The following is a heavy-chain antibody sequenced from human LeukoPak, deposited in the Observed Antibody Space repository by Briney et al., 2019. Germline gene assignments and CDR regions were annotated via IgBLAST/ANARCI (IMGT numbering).Heavy chain of an antibody. V-gene: IGHV3-23*01. D-gene: IGHD6-13*01. CDR2: ISGSGGST. J-gene: IGHJ4*02. CDR1: GFTFRSYA. Sequence: SGGSLRLSCAASGFTFRSYAMSWVRHAPGKGLEWVSAISGSGGSTYYADSVKGRFTISRDNSKNTLYLQMNSLRAEDTAVYYCAKASGAAAVQGTFDYWGQGTLVTVSS. CDR3: AKASGAAAVQGTFDY.